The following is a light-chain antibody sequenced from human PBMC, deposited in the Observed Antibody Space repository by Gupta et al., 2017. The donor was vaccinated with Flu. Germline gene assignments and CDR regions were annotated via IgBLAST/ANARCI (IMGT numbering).Light chain of an antibody. J-gene: IGLJ3*02. CDR1: RAKVGKNE. CDR3: ATSDASLNGWV. Sequence: VTISGSGRRAKVGKNELDWYHQSPGRAPKLLMFSNDQRPSGVPDRCSASKSGTSASPVTSGLRSEEEADYYCATSDASLNGWVFGGGIKLTVL. V-gene: IGLV1-47*02. CDR2: SND.